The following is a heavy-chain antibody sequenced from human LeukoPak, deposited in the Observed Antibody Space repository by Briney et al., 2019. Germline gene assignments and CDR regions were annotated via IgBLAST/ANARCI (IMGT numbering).Heavy chain of an antibody. CDR3: AKDYDSSGYLYNWFDP. CDR2: ISGSGGST. J-gene: IGHJ5*02. V-gene: IGHV3-23*01. Sequence: GGSLRLSCAASGFTFSSYAMSWVRQAPGKGLEWVSAISGSGGSTYYADSVKGRFTISRDNSKNTLYLQMNSLRAEDTAVYYCAKDYDSSGYLYNWFDPRGQGTLVTVSS. D-gene: IGHD3-22*01. CDR1: GFTFSSYA.